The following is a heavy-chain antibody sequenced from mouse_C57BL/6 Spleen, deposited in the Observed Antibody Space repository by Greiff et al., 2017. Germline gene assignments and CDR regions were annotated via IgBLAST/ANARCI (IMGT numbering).Heavy chain of an antibody. CDR1: GYSFTDCN. CDR2: INPNYGTT. CDR3: ARNVVTTVYYYAMDD. Sequence: EVQGVESGPELVKPGASVKISCKASGYSFTDCNMNWVKQSNGKSLEWIGVINPNYGTTRYNQKFKGKATLTVDQSSSTTYILLNSLTSEESAVYDSARNVVTTVYYYAMDDWGQGTSVTVSS. V-gene: IGHV1-39*01. J-gene: IGHJ4*01. D-gene: IGHD2-2*01.